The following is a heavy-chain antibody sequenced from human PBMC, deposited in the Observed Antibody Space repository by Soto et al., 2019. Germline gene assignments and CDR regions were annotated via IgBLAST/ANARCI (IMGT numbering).Heavy chain of an antibody. D-gene: IGHD2-8*01. CDR3: ARPYCTNGVCYTVRPFDI. Sequence: PGESLKISCNGSGYSFTSYWISWVRQMPGKGLEWMGRIDPSDSYTNYSPSFQGHVTISADKSISTAYLQWSSLKASDTAMYYCARPYCTNGVCYTVRPFDIWGQGTMVTVSS. V-gene: IGHV5-10-1*01. CDR1: GYSFTSYW. J-gene: IGHJ3*02. CDR2: IDPSDSYT.